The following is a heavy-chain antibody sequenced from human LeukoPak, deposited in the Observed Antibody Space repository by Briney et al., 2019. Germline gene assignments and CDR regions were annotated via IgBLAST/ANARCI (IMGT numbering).Heavy chain of an antibody. CDR2: INHSGST. V-gene: IGHV4-34*01. CDR1: GGSFSGYY. J-gene: IGHJ4*02. Sequence: SETLSLTCAVYGGSFSGYYWSWIRQPPGKGLEWIGEINHSGSTNYNPSLKSRVTISVDTSKNQFSLKLSSVTAADTAVYYCARVKWLVFDYWGQGTLVTVSS. D-gene: IGHD6-19*01. CDR3: ARVKWLVFDY.